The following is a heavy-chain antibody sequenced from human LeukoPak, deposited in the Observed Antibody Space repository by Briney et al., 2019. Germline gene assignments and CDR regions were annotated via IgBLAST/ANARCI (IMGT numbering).Heavy chain of an antibody. Sequence: PGGSLRLSCAASGLTFSSFSMNWVRQAPGKGLEWVSSISSSSSHIYYADSVKGRFTISRDNARKSLFLQMNSLRAEDTAIYYCTLGGPIVVLPVAFDYWGQGTMVTVSS. J-gene: IGHJ4*02. V-gene: IGHV3-21*01. CDR3: TLGGPIVVLPVAFDY. CDR1: GLTFSSFS. D-gene: IGHD2-2*01. CDR2: ISSSSSHI.